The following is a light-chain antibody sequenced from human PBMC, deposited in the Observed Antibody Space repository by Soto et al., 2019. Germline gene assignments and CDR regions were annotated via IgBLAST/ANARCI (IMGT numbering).Light chain of an antibody. CDR2: AAS. V-gene: IGKV1-9*01. CDR3: QPLITYPLT. CDR1: QGISSY. Sequence: DIQLTQSPSFLSASVGDRVTITCRASQGISSYLAWYQQKPGKAPKLLIYAASTLHSGVPSRFSGGGSGTEFALTISSLQPEDFATYYCQPLITYPLTFGGGTEVEIK. J-gene: IGKJ4*01.